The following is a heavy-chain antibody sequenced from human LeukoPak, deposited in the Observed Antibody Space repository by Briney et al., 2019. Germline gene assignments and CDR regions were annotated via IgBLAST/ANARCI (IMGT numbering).Heavy chain of an antibody. J-gene: IGHJ5*02. CDR3: ARLQYCSGTSCCWFDP. Sequence: PQTLSLTCDVSGGSISSGLYSWSWIRQPLGKGLEWIGYIYHTGSTYYNPSLKSRVAISVDTSKNQFSLRLSSVTAADTAVYYCARLQYCSGTSCCWFDPWGQGTLVTVSS. CDR1: GGSISSGLYS. V-gene: IGHV4-30-2*01. D-gene: IGHD2-2*01. CDR2: IYHTGST.